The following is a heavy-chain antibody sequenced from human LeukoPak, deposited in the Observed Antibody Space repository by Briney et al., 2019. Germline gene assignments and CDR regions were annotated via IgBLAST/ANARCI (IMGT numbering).Heavy chain of an antibody. Sequence: GGPLRLSCAASGFTFSDYYMSWIRQAPGKGLEWVSYISSSGSTIYYADSVKGRFTISRDNAKNSLYLQMNSLRAEDTAVYYCARAPDYYDSSGTEDYWGQGTLVTVSS. CDR3: ARAPDYYDSSGTEDY. CDR1: GFTFSDYY. V-gene: IGHV3-11*01. J-gene: IGHJ4*02. CDR2: ISSSGSTI. D-gene: IGHD3-22*01.